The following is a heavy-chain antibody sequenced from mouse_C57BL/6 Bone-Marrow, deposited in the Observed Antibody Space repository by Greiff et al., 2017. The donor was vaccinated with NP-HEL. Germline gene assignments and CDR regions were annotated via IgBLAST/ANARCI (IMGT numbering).Heavy chain of an antibody. CDR1: GYSITSGYY. V-gene: IGHV3-6*01. CDR2: ISYDGSN. CDR3: ARGPH. J-gene: IGHJ3*01. Sequence: DVKLQESGPGLVKPSQSLSLTCSVTGYSITSGYYWNWIRQFPGNKLEWMGYISYDGSNNYNPSLKNRISITRDTSKNQFFLKLNSVTTEDTATYYCARGPHWGQGTLVTVSA.